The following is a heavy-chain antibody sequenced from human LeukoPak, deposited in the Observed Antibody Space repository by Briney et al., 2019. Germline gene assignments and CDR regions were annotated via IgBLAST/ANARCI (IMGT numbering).Heavy chain of an antibody. Sequence: KSGGSLRLSCTASGLTFSTSGFNWVRQAPGKGLEWVASIGPTGPDRYHADSIKGRFTISRDNANNFLYLQMNSLRAEDTAVYYCATETNGRHYDYWGQGTLLTVSS. CDR3: ATETNGRHYDY. CDR2: IGPTGPDR. D-gene: IGHD1-14*01. CDR1: GLTFSTSG. J-gene: IGHJ4*02. V-gene: IGHV3-21*06.